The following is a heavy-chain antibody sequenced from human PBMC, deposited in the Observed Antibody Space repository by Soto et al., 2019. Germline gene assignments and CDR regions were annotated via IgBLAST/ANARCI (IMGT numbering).Heavy chain of an antibody. J-gene: IGHJ4*02. CDR3: ARDGNYYGSEY. V-gene: IGHV1-8*01. CDR1: GYTFTSYD. Sequence: ASVEVSCKASGYTFTSYDINWVRQATGQGLEWMGWMNPNSGHTGYAQKFQGRVTMTRNTSISTAYMELSSLRSEDTAVYYCARDGNYYGSEYWGQGTLVTVSS. D-gene: IGHD3-10*01. CDR2: MNPNSGHT.